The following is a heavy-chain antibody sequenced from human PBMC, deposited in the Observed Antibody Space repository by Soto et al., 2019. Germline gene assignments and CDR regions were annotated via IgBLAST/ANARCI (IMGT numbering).Heavy chain of an antibody. V-gene: IGHV4-39*07. CDR2: IYYSGST. CDR3: ARVPEDPMIQLWPLYGMDV. D-gene: IGHD5-18*01. CDR1: GGSISSSSYY. J-gene: IGHJ6*02. Sequence: SETLSLTCTVSGGSISSSSYYWGWIRQPPGKGLEWIGSIYYSGSTYYNPSLKSRVTISVDTSKNQFSLKLSSVTAADTAVYYCARVPEDPMIQLWPLYGMDVWGQGTTVTVSS.